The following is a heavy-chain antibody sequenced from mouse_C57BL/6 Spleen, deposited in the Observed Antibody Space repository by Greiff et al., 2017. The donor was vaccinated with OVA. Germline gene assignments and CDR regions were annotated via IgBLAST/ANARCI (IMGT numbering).Heavy chain of an antibody. Sequence: QVQLKQPGTELVKPGASVKLSCKASGYTFTSYWMHWVKQRPGQGLEWIGNINPSNGGTNYNEKFKSKATLTVDKSSSTAYMQLSSLTSEDSAVYYCAREAGNLLLFFDYWGQGTTLTVSS. D-gene: IGHD1-1*01. V-gene: IGHV1-53*01. CDR2: INPSNGGT. J-gene: IGHJ2*01. CDR3: AREAGNLLLFFDY. CDR1: GYTFTSYW.